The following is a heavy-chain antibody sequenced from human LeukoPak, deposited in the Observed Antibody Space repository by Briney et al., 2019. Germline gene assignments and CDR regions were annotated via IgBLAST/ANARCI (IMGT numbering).Heavy chain of an antibody. CDR2: IKSDGSST. D-gene: IGHD6-13*01. V-gene: IGHV3-74*01. CDR3: ARPGIVAAGISDFDN. CDR1: GFTFSSYW. Sequence: GGSLRPSCAASGFTFSSYWMHWVRQAPGKGLVWVSRIKSDGSSTSYADSVKGRFTISRDNAKNTLYLQMNSLRAEDMAVYYCARPGIVAAGISDFDNWGQGTLVTVSS. J-gene: IGHJ4*02.